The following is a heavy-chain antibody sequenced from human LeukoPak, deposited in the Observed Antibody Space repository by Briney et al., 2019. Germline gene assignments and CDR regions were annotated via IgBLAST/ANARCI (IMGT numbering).Heavy chain of an antibody. D-gene: IGHD4-11*01. CDR1: GYTFTGYF. V-gene: IGHV1-2*02. CDR2: INPNSGGT. J-gene: IGHJ6*03. CDR3: ATQSGTDYSPYYYYYMDV. Sequence: SSVKVSCQASGYTFTGYFIHWVRQAPGQGLEGVGWINPNSGGTNYAQKFQGRVTMTRDTSISTAYMELSRLRSDDTAVYYCATQSGTDYSPYYYYYMDVWGKGTPVTVSS.